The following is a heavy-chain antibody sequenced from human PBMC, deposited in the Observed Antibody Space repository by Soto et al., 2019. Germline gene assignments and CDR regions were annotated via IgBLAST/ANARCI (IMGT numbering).Heavy chain of an antibody. D-gene: IGHD2-15*01. V-gene: IGHV1-69*01. CDR1: GGTFSSYA. CDR3: ARDGGYCSGGSCYSTEAFDI. J-gene: IGHJ3*02. Sequence: QVQLVQSGAEVKKPGSSVKVSCKASGGTFSSYAISWVRQAPGQGLEWMGGIIPIFGTANYAQKFQGRVTITADESTSTAYMELSSLRSEDTAVYYCARDGGYCSGGSCYSTEAFDIWGQGTMVTVSS. CDR2: IIPIFGTA.